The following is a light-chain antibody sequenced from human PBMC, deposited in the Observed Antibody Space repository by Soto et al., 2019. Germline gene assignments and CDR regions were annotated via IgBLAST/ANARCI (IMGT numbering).Light chain of an antibody. CDR3: QHYHSPPFT. V-gene: IGKV1-27*01. CDR1: QGISSY. J-gene: IGKJ3*01. CDR2: AAS. Sequence: DIQMTQSPSSLSAFVGDSVTFTCRASQGISSYLAWYHQKPGNVPKLLVYAASTLQSGVPSRFTGSGSGTEFTLTIRSLQPEDVGTYYCQHYHSPPFTFGPGTKLEIK.